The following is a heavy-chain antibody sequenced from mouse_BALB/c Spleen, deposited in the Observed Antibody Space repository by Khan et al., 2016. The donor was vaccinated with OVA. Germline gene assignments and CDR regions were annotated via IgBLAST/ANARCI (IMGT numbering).Heavy chain of an antibody. Sequence: LVESGPELKKPGETVKISCKASGYTFTNYGMNWVKQAPGKGLKWMGWINTYTGEPTYTDDFKGRFAFSLETSASTAYLQINNLKNEDMATYFFARGASDWYFEVWGAGTTVTVSS. CDR1: GYTFTNYG. V-gene: IGHV9-1*02. CDR2: INTYTGEP. CDR3: ARGASDWYFEV. J-gene: IGHJ1*01.